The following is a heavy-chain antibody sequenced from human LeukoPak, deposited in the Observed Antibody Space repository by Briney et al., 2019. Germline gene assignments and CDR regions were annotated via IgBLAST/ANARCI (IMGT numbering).Heavy chain of an antibody. V-gene: IGHV4-4*09. Sequence: PSDTLSLTSTVSGASISHYYWSWIRHTPERGLEWMGHVHTSGGSTYYPSLKTRLTMSIDTSSSQLSLKLASVTAADTAVYFCARLVSYHDFWGQGAVVTVSS. D-gene: IGHD1-26*01. J-gene: IGHJ4*02. CDR2: VHTSGGS. CDR3: ARLVSYHDF. CDR1: GASISHYY.